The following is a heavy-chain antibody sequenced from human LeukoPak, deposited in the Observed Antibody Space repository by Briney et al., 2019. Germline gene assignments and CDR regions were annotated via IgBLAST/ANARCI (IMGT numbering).Heavy chain of an antibody. CDR1: GGSISSYY. V-gene: IGHV4-59*01. D-gene: IGHD2-15*01. CDR3: ARAYCSGGSCYSGALYYYYMDV. J-gene: IGHJ6*03. CDR2: IYYSGST. Sequence: SETLSLTCTVSGGSISSYYWSWIRQPPGKGLEWIGYIYYSGSTNYNPSLNSRLTISVDTSKNKFSLKLSSVTAADTGVYYCARAYCSGGSCYSGALYYYYMDVWGKGTTVTVSS.